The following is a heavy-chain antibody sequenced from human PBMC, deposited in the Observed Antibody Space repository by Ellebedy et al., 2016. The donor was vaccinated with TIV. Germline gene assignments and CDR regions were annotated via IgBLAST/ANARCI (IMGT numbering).Heavy chain of an antibody. D-gene: IGHD3-10*01. Sequence: LRLSCAVSGGSISSGGYSWSWIRQPPGKGLEWIGYIYHSGSTYYNPSLKSRVTISVDRSKNQFSLKLSSVTAADTAVYYCAREGETYFDYWGQGTLVTVSS. CDR1: GGSISSGGYS. V-gene: IGHV4-30-2*01. J-gene: IGHJ4*02. CDR3: AREGETYFDY. CDR2: IYHSGST.